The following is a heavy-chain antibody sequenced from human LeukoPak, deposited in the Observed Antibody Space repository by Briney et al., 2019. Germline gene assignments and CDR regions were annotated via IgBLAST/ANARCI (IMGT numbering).Heavy chain of an antibody. CDR3: ARDALSGFDP. D-gene: IGHD1-26*01. CDR2: FYYSGST. J-gene: IGHJ5*02. Sequence: SETLSLTCTVSGGSISSSSYYWAWIRQPPGKGLEWIGSFYYSGSTNYNPSLKSRVTISVDTSKNQFSLKLSSVTAADTAVYYCARDALSGFDPWGQGTLVTVSS. CDR1: GGSISSSSYY. V-gene: IGHV4-39*07.